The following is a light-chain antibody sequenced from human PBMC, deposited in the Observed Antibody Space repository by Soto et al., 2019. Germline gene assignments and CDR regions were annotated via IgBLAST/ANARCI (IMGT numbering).Light chain of an antibody. V-gene: IGKV1-5*01. CDR3: QQYNSYSRT. CDR1: QGISSW. CDR2: DAS. Sequence: DIQMTQYPSTLSASVGDRVTITCRASQGISSWLAWYQQKPGKAPKLLIYDASSLESGVPSRFSGSGSGTEFTLTISSLQPDDFATYYCQQYNSYSRTFGQGTKVDIK. J-gene: IGKJ1*01.